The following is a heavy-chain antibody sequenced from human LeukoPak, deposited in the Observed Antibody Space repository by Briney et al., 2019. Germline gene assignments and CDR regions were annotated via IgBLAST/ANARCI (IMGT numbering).Heavy chain of an antibody. CDR3: ARDTNEEYSSSSDGLAV. V-gene: IGHV1-69*04. CDR1: GGNFGNYV. Sequence: GASVKVSRKASGGNFGNYVIHWVRQAPGQGLEWMGRITPFFGVANYAQTFQDRVTFTADKITNTAYMQISSLKSEDTAVYFCARDTNEEYSSSSDGLAVWGQGTTVTVSS. D-gene: IGHD6-6*01. CDR2: ITPFFGVA. J-gene: IGHJ6*02.